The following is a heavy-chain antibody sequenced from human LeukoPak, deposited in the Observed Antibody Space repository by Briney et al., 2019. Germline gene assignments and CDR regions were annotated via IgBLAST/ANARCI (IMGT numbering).Heavy chain of an antibody. CDR3: ARGGRSGSYRVDY. CDR1: GGTFSSYA. D-gene: IGHD1-26*01. V-gene: IGHV1-69*04. J-gene: IGHJ4*02. Sequence: SVKVSCKASGGTFSSYAISWVRQAPGQGLEWMGRIIPILGIANYAQKFQGRVTITADKSTSTAYMELSSLRSEDTVVYYCARGGRSGSYRVDYWGQGTLVTVSS. CDR2: IIPILGIA.